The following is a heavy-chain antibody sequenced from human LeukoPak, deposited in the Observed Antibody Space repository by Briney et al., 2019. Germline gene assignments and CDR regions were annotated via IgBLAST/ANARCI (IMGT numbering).Heavy chain of an antibody. Sequence: SETLFLTCTVSGGSISSYYWSWIRQPPGKGLEWIGYIYYSGSTNYNPSLKSRVTISVDTSKNQFSLKLSSVTAADTAVYYCARDRGVSALYYYYGMDVWGQGTTVTVSS. CDR1: GGSISSYY. J-gene: IGHJ6*02. V-gene: IGHV4-59*01. CDR2: IYYSGST. CDR3: ARDRGVSALYYYYGMDV. D-gene: IGHD3-10*01.